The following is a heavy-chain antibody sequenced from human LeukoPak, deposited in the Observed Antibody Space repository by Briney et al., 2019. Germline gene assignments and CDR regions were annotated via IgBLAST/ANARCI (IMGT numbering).Heavy chain of an antibody. V-gene: IGHV1-69*05. CDR3: ATRELVQDYYYMDV. CDR2: TIPIFGTA. CDR1: GGTFSSYA. D-gene: IGHD6-13*01. J-gene: IGHJ6*03. Sequence: SVKVSCKASGGTFSSYAISWVRQAPGQGLEWMGRTIPIFGTANYAQKFQGRVTITTDESTSTAYMELSSLRSEDTAVYFCATRELVQDYYYMDVWGKGTTVTVSS.